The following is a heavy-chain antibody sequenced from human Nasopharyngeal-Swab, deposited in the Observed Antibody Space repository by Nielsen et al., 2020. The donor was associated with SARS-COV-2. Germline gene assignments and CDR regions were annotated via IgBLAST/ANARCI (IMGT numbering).Heavy chain of an antibody. CDR2: IKQDGGEK. V-gene: IGHV3-7*01. J-gene: IGHJ4*02. CDR3: VRDVIATVTTPPDY. D-gene: IGHD4-17*01. CDR1: GFTFSSHW. Sequence: GGSLRLSCAASGFTFSSHWMSWVRQAPGKGLEWVANIKQDGGEKNYVDSVKGRFTISRDNAKNSLYLQMNTLRAEDTAVYYCVRDVIATVTTPPDYWGQGTLVTVSS.